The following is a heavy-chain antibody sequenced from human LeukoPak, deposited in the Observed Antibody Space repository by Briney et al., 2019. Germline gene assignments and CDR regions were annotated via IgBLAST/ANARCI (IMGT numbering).Heavy chain of an antibody. V-gene: IGHV3-30*02. J-gene: IGHJ4*02. CDR1: GFTFSNYD. CDR2: IAHDGSNK. D-gene: IGHD4-23*01. Sequence: GGSLRLSCAASGFTFSNYDLHWVRQAPGKGLDWVAFIAHDGSNKYYADSVKGRFTISRDNSKNTLYLQMNSLRAEDTAVYYCARDEMTTVVTPLCYWGQGTLVTVSS. CDR3: ARDEMTTVVTPLCY.